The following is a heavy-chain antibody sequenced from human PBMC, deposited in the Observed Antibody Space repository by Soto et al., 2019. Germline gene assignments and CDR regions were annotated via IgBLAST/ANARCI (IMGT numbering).Heavy chain of an antibody. CDR1: GYAFTTYG. Sequence: QVHLVQSGAEVKKPGASVKVSCKGSGYAFTTYGITWVRQAPGQGLEWMGWISAHNGNTNSAQKLQGRVTVTRDTSTSTAYMELRSLRSDDTAVYYCARGRYGDYWGQGPLVTVSS. CDR2: ISAHNGNT. CDR3: ARGRYGDY. J-gene: IGHJ4*02. V-gene: IGHV1-18*01. D-gene: IGHD4-17*01.